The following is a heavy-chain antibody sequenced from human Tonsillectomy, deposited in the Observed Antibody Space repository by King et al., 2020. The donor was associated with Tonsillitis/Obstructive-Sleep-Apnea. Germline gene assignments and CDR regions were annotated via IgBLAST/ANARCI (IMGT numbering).Heavy chain of an antibody. D-gene: IGHD6-19*01. V-gene: IGHV3-33*01. CDR3: VRRAHAVAVDYYFDY. CDR1: GFTFSTYD. Sequence: VQLVESGGGVVQPGRSLRLSCAASGFTFSTYDMHWVCQAPGKGLEWVAIIWYDGSNEYYADSVKGRFTISRDNSKNTLYLQMNSLRAEDTAVYYCVRRAHAVAVDYYFDYWGQGTLVTVSS. J-gene: IGHJ4*02. CDR2: IWYDGSNE.